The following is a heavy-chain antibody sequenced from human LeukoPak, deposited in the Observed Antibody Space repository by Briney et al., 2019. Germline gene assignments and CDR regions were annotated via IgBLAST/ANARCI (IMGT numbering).Heavy chain of an antibody. CDR2: ISGSGGST. V-gene: IGHV3-23*01. CDR1: GFTFSSYA. CDR3: AKCIVVVPAALYSGGPWFDP. D-gene: IGHD2-2*01. J-gene: IGHJ5*02. Sequence: GGSLRLSCAASGFTFSSYAMSWVRQAPGKGLEWVSAISGSGGSTYYADSVKGRFTISRDNSKNTLYLQMNSLRAEDTAVYYCAKCIVVVPAALYSGGPWFDPWGQGTLVTVSS.